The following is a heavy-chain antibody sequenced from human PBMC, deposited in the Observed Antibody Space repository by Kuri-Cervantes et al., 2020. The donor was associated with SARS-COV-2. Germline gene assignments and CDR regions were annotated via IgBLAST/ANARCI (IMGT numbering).Heavy chain of an antibody. CDR2: ISSSGSTI. CDR3: ARDRITIFGVVIKGYGMDV. J-gene: IGHJ6*02. V-gene: IGHV3-48*03. D-gene: IGHD3-3*01. Sequence: GESLKISCAASGFTFSSYEMNWVRQAPGKGLEWVSYISSSGSTIYYADSVKGRFTISRDNAKNSLYLQMNSLRAEDTAVYYCARDRITIFGVVIKGYGMDVWGQGATVTVSS. CDR1: GFTFSSYE.